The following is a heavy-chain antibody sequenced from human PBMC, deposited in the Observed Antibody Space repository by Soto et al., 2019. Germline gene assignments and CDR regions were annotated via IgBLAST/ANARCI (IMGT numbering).Heavy chain of an antibody. CDR3: ARDRNLYSSSKRSSWFDP. CDR1: GGSISSGGYY. J-gene: IGHJ5*02. V-gene: IGHV4-31*03. Sequence: QMQLQESGPGLVKPSQTLSLTCTVSGGSISSGGYYWSWIRQHPGKGLEWIGYIYYSGSTYYNPSLKSRVTISVDTSKNQFSLKLSSVTAADSAVYYCARDRNLYSSSKRSSWFDPWGQGTLVTVSS. CDR2: IYYSGST. D-gene: IGHD6-6*01.